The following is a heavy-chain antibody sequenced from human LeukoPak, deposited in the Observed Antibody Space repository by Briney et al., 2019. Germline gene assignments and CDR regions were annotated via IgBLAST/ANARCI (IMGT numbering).Heavy chain of an antibody. D-gene: IGHD6-13*01. CDR2: IRYDGSNK. V-gene: IGHV3-30*02. CDR1: GFTFSSYG. Sequence: GGSLRLSCAASGFTFSSYGMHWVRQAPGKGLEWVAFIRYDGSNKYYADSVKGRFTISRDNSKNTLYLQMNSLRVEDTAVYYCAKAALRSWYSAFDIWGQGTMVTVSS. J-gene: IGHJ3*02. CDR3: AKAALRSWYSAFDI.